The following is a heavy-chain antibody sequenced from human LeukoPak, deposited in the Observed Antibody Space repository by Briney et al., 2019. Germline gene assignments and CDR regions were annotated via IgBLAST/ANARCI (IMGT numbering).Heavy chain of an antibody. V-gene: IGHV3-48*01. CDR1: GFTFSSYS. CDR2: ISDRSTTI. CDR3: ARDSDSGYGPFAS. D-gene: IGHD5-12*01. J-gene: IGHJ4*02. Sequence: GGSLRLSCAASGFTFSSYSMNWVRQTPGKGLEWVSYISDRSTTIYYADSVQGRFTISRDNSKTTVYLHMNSLRAEDTAVYYCARDSDSGYGPFASWGQGTLVTVSS.